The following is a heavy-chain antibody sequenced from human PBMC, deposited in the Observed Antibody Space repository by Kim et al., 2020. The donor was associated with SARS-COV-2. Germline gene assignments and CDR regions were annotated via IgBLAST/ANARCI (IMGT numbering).Heavy chain of an antibody. D-gene: IGHD3-16*01. CDR3: AIQGAGWFDP. V-gene: IGHV4-34*01. J-gene: IGHJ5*02. Sequence: SETLSLTCAVYGGSFSGYYWSWIRQPPGKGLEWIGEINHSGSTNYNPSLKSRVTISVDTSKNQFSLKLSSVTAADTAVYYCAIQGAGWFDPWGQGTLVTVSS. CDR1: GGSFSGYY. CDR2: INHSGST.